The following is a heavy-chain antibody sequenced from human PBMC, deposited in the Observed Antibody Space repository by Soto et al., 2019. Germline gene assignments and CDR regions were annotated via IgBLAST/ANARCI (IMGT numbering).Heavy chain of an antibody. V-gene: IGHV3-53*02. CDR3: ARKSDSSHVPEADGV. CDR1: GFSVGSNY. J-gene: IGHJ4*02. D-gene: IGHD2-8*01. Sequence: EVQLVETGGGLIQPGGSLRLSAAASGFSVGSNYMTWVRQSPGKGLEWVSLIYSNGDTDYADSVKGRFSISRDNFKHALYLQMNHLRAEETAVYHCARKSDSSHVPEADGVWARGTLVTVSS. CDR2: IYSNGDT.